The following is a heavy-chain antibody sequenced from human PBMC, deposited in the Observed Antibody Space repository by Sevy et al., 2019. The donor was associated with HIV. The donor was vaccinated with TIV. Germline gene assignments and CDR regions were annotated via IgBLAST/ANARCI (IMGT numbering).Heavy chain of an antibody. Sequence: GGSLRLSCAASGFTFSNYAISWVRQAPGKGLEWVSVISSSGGTTYYAGSVEGRFTISRDNSKNTLYLQMNSLRAEDTAVYYCARDCSSASCLWGMDVWGQGTTVTVSS. J-gene: IGHJ6*02. D-gene: IGHD2-2*01. CDR3: ARDCSSASCLWGMDV. CDR1: GFTFSNYA. V-gene: IGHV3-23*01. CDR2: ISSSGGTT.